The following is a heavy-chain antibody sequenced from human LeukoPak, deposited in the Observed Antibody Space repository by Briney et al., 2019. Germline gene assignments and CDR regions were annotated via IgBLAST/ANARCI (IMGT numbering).Heavy chain of an antibody. CDR3: ARDGLGYCSSTSCYDYYYGMDV. CDR2: IYYSGST. D-gene: IGHD2-2*01. CDR1: GGSISSYY. Sequence: SETLSLTCTVSGGSISSYYWSWIRQPPGKGLEWIGYIYYSGSTYYNPSLKSRVTISVDTSRNQFSLKLSSVTAADTAVYYCARDGLGYCSSTSCYDYYYGMDVWGQGTTVTVSS. V-gene: IGHV4-59*12. J-gene: IGHJ6*02.